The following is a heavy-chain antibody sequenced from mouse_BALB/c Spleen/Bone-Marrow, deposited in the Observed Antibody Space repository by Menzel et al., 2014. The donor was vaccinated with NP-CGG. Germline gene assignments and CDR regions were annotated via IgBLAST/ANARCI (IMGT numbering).Heavy chain of an antibody. CDR2: INSGGGST. CDR3: VRGNYGNYVDYFDF. J-gene: IGHJ2*01. Sequence: EVQLVESGGGLVQPGGSLKLSCAASGFTFSNYGMSWVRQTPDKRLELVATINSGGGSTYYPDSVKGRFTIYRDTAKNTLYLQMSSLKSEETAMYYCVRGNYGNYVDYFDFWGQGTTLTASS. D-gene: IGHD2-1*01. V-gene: IGHV5-6-3*01. CDR1: GFTFSNYG.